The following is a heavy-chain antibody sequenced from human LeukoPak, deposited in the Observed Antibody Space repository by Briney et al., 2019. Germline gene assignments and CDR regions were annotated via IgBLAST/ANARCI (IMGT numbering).Heavy chain of an antibody. CDR3: ARGPYAYVWGNYRYTGDAFDI. Sequence: ASVKVSCKASGYTFTAYYMHWVRQAPGQGLKWMGRMNPDRGGTNYAQKFQGRVTMTRDKSISTAYMELTSLRSDDTAVYYCARGPYAYVWGNYRYTGDAFDIWGHGTVVTVSS. CDR1: GYTFTAYY. CDR2: MNPDRGGT. J-gene: IGHJ3*02. V-gene: IGHV1-2*06. D-gene: IGHD3-16*02.